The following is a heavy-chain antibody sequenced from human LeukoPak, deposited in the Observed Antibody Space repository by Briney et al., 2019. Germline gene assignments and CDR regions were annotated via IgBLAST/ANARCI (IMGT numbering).Heavy chain of an antibody. J-gene: IGHJ4*02. CDR3: ARDRAVTTFDY. CDR2: IYHSGST. D-gene: IGHD4-17*01. CDR1: GHSISSGYY. Sequence: SETLSLTCAVSGHSISSGYYWGWIRQPPGKGLEWIGNIYHSGSTYYNPSLKSRVTISVDTSKNQFSLKLSSVTAADTAVYYCARDRAVTTFDYWGQGTLVTVSS. V-gene: IGHV4-38-2*02.